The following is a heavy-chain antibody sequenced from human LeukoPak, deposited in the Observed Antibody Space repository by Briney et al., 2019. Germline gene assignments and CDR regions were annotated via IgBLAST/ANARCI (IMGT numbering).Heavy chain of an antibody. Sequence: SETLSLTCTVSGGSISSSSYYWGWIRQPPGKGLEWIGSIYYSGSTNYNPSLKSRVTISVDTSKNQFSLKLSSVTAADTAVYYCARVYYDYVWGSYRYRYAFDIWGQGTMVTVSS. V-gene: IGHV4-39*07. J-gene: IGHJ3*02. CDR2: IYYSGST. CDR1: GGSISSSSYY. CDR3: ARVYYDYVWGSYRYRYAFDI. D-gene: IGHD3-16*02.